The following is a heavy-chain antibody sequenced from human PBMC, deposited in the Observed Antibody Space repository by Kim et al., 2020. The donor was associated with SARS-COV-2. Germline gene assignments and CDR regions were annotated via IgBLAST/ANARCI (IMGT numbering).Heavy chain of an antibody. Sequence: GGSLRLSCAASGFTFSNAWMSWVRQAPGKGLEWVGGIKSKTGGGTKDYAAPVQGRFTISRADSKNTLYLQMNRLKTADTAVCYYTTYRTTVTTDYCGHG. CDR3: TTYRTTVTTDY. CDR1: GFTFSNAW. V-gene: IGHV3-15*01. D-gene: IGHD4-17*01. J-gene: IGHJ4*01. CDR2: IKSKTGGGTK.